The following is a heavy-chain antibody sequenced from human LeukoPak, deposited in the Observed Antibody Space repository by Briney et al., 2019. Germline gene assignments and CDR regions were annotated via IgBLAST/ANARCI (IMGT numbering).Heavy chain of an antibody. CDR3: AKDPGYSSSSSLDY. J-gene: IGHJ4*02. CDR1: GFTFSSYW. D-gene: IGHD6-13*01. Sequence: AGGSLRLSCAASGFTFSSYWMSWVRQAPGKGLEWVANIKQDGSEKYYVDSVKGRFTISRDNAKNSLYLQMNSLRAEDTALYYCAKDPGYSSSSSLDYWGQGTLVTVSS. CDR2: IKQDGSEK. V-gene: IGHV3-7*03.